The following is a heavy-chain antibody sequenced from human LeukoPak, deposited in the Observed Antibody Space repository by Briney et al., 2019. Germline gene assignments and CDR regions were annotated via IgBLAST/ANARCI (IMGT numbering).Heavy chain of an antibody. Sequence: GGSLRLSCAASGFTFSSYWMHWVRQAPGKGLVWVSRINSDGSSTSYADSVKGRFTISRDNAKNTLYLQMNSLRAEDTAVYYCAGEAYYGSGKPLDYWGQGTLVTVSS. CDR2: INSDGSST. V-gene: IGHV3-74*01. CDR3: AGEAYYGSGKPLDY. CDR1: GFTFSSYW. D-gene: IGHD3-10*01. J-gene: IGHJ4*02.